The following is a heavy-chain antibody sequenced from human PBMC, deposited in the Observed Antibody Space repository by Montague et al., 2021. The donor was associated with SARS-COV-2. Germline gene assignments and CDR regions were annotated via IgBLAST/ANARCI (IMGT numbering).Heavy chain of an antibody. CDR1: DGSFSGYY. V-gene: IGHV4-34*01. J-gene: IGHJ6*02. CDR3: GWGRKGVPWFHYYDMDV. D-gene: IGHD1-14*01. Sequence: SETLSLTCAVYDGSFSGYYWNWIRQPPWKGLKWIWEISHGGTTNYNPSLKSQATISLYKSKTQFSLKLTSVTAAATAIYYYGWGRKGVPWFHYYDMDVWGQGTTVTVSS. CDR2: ISHGGTT.